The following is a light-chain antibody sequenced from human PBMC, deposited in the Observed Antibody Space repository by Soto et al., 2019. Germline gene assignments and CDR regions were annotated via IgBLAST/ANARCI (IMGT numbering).Light chain of an antibody. CDR2: VNSDGSH. CDR3: QTWGTGIRV. J-gene: IGLJ2*01. Sequence: QPVLTQSPSASASLGASVKLTCTLSSGHSSYAIAWHQQRPEKGPRYLMKVNSDGSHIKGDGIPDRFSGSSSGAERYLTISSLQSEDEADYYCQTWGTGIRVFGGGTQLTVL. CDR1: SGHSSYA. V-gene: IGLV4-69*01.